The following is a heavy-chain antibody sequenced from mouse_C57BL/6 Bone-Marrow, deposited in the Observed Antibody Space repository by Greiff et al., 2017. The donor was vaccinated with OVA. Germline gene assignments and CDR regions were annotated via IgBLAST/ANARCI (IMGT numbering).Heavy chain of an antibody. D-gene: IGHD1-1*01. CDR1: GYTFTSYD. Sequence: QVQLKQSGPELVKPGASVKLSCKASGYTFTSYDINWVKQRPGQGLEWIGWIYPRDGSTKYNEKFKGKATLTVDTSSSTAYMELHSLTSEDSAVYFCARRAFTTVVAHWYFDVWGTGTTVTVSS. J-gene: IGHJ1*03. V-gene: IGHV1-85*01. CDR2: IYPRDGST. CDR3: ARRAFTTVVAHWYFDV.